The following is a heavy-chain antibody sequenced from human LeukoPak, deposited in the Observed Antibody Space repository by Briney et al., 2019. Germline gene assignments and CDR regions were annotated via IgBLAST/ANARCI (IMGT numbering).Heavy chain of an antibody. J-gene: IGHJ4*02. CDR3: ARTVTGYYFDH. Sequence: SETLSLTCAVYGGSFSGYYWTWIRQPPGKGLEWIGEINHRGSTNYNPSLKSRVTISLDTSKNQFSLKLSSVTAADTAVYYCARTVTGYYFDHWGQGTLVTVSS. D-gene: IGHD2-15*01. V-gene: IGHV4-34*01. CDR1: GGSFSGYY. CDR2: INHRGST.